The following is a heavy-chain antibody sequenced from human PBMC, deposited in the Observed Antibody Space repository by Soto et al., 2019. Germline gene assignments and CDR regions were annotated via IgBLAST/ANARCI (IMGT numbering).Heavy chain of an antibody. CDR2: ISGSGGST. V-gene: IGHV3-23*01. J-gene: IGHJ3*02. CDR1: GFTFSSYA. Sequence: EVQLLESGGGLVQPGGSLRLSCAASGFTFSSYAMSWVRQAPGKGLEWVSAISGSGGSTYYADSVKGRFTISRDNSKNTLYLQMNSLRAEDTAVYYCARAPKPLLAVALDAFDIWGQGTMVTVSS. D-gene: IGHD6-19*01. CDR3: ARAPKPLLAVALDAFDI.